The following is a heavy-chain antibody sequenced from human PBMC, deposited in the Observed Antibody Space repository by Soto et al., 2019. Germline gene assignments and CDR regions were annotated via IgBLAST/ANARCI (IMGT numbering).Heavy chain of an antibody. CDR2: VYSSGRT. V-gene: IGHV4-31*03. D-gene: IGHD2-21*01. CDR1: GGSITSGGYY. Sequence: QLQLQESGPGLVRPSQTLSLTSSVSGGSITSGGYYWGWIRQLPGKGLEWVAYVYSSGRTYYNPFLESRLSISLYTSKNQFSLILRSVTVADTAIYYCARDHNCFNKAFDIWGQGAMVTVSS. CDR3: ARDHNCFNKAFDI. J-gene: IGHJ3*02.